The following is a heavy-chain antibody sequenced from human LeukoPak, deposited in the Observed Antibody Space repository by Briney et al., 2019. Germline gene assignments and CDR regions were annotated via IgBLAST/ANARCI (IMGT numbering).Heavy chain of an antibody. V-gene: IGHV3-33*01. CDR2: IWYDGSNK. J-gene: IGHJ3*02. Sequence: PGGSLRLSCAASGFTFSSYGMHWVRQAPGKGLEWVAVIWYDGSNKYYADSVKGRFTISRDNSKNTLYLQMNSLRAEDTAVYYCARDVSRITIFGVVIIGAFDIWGQETMVTVSP. D-gene: IGHD3-3*01. CDR1: GFTFSSYG. CDR3: ARDVSRITIFGVVIIGAFDI.